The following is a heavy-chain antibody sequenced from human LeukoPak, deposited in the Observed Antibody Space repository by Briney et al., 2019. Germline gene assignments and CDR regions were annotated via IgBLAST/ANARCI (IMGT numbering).Heavy chain of an antibody. CDR2: INPKNGHT. J-gene: IGHJ4*02. V-gene: IGHV1-2*02. Sequence: GASVKVSCKASGYTFSCFYINWVRQAPGQGLEWMGWINPKNGHTHYAQDFLGRVTMTRDTSISTAYMELSRLTSDDTAVYYCARDGRLRNGYDNFYIWGQGTLVTVSS. D-gene: IGHD5-18*01. CDR1: GYTFSCFY. CDR3: ARDGRLRNGYDNFYI.